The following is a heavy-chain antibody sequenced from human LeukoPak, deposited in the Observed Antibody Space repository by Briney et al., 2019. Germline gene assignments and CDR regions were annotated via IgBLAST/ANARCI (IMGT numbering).Heavy chain of an antibody. D-gene: IGHD6-13*01. CDR1: GFTFSSFA. CDR3: ARDQMIAAAGLDY. J-gene: IGHJ4*02. CDR2: ISYDGSNK. Sequence: PGRSLRLSSAASGFTFSSFAMHWVRQAPGKGLEWVAVISYDGSNKYFADSVKGRFTISRDNSKNTLYLQMNSLRAEDTAVYYCARDQMIAAAGLDYWGQGTLVTVSS. V-gene: IGHV3-30-3*01.